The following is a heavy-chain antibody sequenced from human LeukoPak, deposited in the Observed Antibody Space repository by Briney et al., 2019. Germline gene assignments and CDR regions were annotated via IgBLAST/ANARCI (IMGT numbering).Heavy chain of an antibody. Sequence: SETLSLTCTVSGGSISSYYWSWIRQPAGKGLEWIGRIHTSGRTNYNPSLRSRVTISVDTSKNQFSLKLSSVTAADTAVDYCASENTGYCSGGSCRRPPYFDYWGQGTLVTVSS. CDR2: IHTSGRT. D-gene: IGHD2-15*01. V-gene: IGHV4-4*07. CDR1: GGSISSYY. CDR3: ASENTGYCSGGSCRRPPYFDY. J-gene: IGHJ4*02.